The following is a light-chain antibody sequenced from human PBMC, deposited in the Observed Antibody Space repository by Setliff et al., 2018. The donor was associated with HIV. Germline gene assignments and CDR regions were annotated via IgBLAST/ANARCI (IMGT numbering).Light chain of an antibody. CDR2: ANF. Sequence: VLAQPPSASGTPGQRVTISCSGSFSNIGRNTVNWYQQLPGTAPKLLIFANFQRPSGVPDRFSGAKSGTSASLAISGLQSEDESDYFCAAWDDSLNAYGFGTGTKV. J-gene: IGLJ1*01. CDR3: AAWDDSLNAYG. CDR1: FSNIGRNT. V-gene: IGLV1-44*01.